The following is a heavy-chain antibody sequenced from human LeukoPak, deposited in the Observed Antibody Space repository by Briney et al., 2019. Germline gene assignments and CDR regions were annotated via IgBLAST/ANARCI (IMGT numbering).Heavy chain of an antibody. Sequence: ASVKVSCKASGYSFTSYGITWVRQAPGQGLEWMGWISTYDGNANYAQKLQGRVTMTTDTSTITAYMELRSLRSDDTAMYYCARAPSGFTYGPGDHWGQGTLVTVSS. V-gene: IGHV1-18*01. CDR3: ARAPSGFTYGPGDH. D-gene: IGHD5-18*01. CDR1: GYSFTSYG. CDR2: ISTYDGNA. J-gene: IGHJ4*02.